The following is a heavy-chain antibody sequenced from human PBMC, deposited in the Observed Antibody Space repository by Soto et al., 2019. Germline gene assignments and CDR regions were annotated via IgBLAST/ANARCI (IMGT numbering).Heavy chain of an antibody. V-gene: IGHV3-33*01. CDR3: ARDNPHDAFDI. CDR1: GFTFSSYG. CDR2: IWYDGSNK. Sequence: QVQLVESGGGVVQPGRSLRLSCAASGFTFSSYGMHWVRQAPGKGLEWVAVIWYDGSNKYYADSVKGRFTISRDNSKNTLYLQMNSLRAEDMAVYYCARDNPHDAFDIWGQGTMVTVSS. J-gene: IGHJ3*02.